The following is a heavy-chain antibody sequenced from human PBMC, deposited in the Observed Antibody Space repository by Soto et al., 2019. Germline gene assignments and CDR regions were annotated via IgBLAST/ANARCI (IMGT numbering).Heavy chain of an antibody. CDR1: GYSFTSYW. Sequence: PGEPMKISCKASGYSFTSYWIGGVRQMPGKGLEWMGIIYPGDSDTIYSPSFQGQVTISADKSISTAYLQWNSLKASDTAMYYCARPPYSASYYYFDQWGQGTPVTVSS. CDR3: ARPPYSASYYYFDQ. CDR2: IYPGDSDT. D-gene: IGHD1-26*01. V-gene: IGHV5-51*01. J-gene: IGHJ4*02.